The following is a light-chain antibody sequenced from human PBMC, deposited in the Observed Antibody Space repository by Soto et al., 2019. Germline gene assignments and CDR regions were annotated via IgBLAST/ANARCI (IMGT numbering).Light chain of an antibody. CDR2: EVS. CDR1: SSDVGGYNY. Sequence: QSALTQPPSASGSPGQSVTISCTGTSSDVGGYNYVSWYQQHPGKAPKLMIFEVSQRPSGVPDRFSGSESGNTASLTVSGLQAADEADYYCTSYAGAYTLIFGGGTKLTVL. V-gene: IGLV2-8*01. CDR3: TSYAGAYTLI. J-gene: IGLJ2*01.